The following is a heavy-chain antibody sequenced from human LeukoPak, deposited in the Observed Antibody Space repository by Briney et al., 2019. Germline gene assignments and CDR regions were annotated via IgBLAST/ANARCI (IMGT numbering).Heavy chain of an antibody. CDR3: ARRDYYYYGMDV. CDR2: IYYSGST. Sequence: SETLSLTCTVSGGSISSYYWSWIRQPPGKGLEWIGYIYYSGSTNYNPSLKSRVTISVDTSKNQFSLKLSSVTAADTAVYYCARRDYYYYGMDVWGQGTTVTVCS. J-gene: IGHJ6*01. CDR1: GGSISSYY. V-gene: IGHV4-59*01.